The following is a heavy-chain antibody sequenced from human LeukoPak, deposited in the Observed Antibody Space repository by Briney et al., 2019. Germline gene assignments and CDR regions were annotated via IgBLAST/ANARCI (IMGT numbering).Heavy chain of an antibody. V-gene: IGHV1-2*02. J-gene: IGHJ4*02. CDR1: GYTFTGYY. D-gene: IGHD1-26*01. Sequence: ASVKVSCKASGYTFTGYYIHWMRQAPGQGLEWMGWINPNSGVTNYARKFEGRVTMTRDTSISTAYMELSRLRSDDTAVYYCARERDIVGAFNYWGQGTLVTVSS. CDR2: INPNSGVT. CDR3: ARERDIVGAFNY.